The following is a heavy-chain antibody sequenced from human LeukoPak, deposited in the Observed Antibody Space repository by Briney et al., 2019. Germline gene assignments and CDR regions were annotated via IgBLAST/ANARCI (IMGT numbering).Heavy chain of an antibody. Sequence: PSQTLSLTCTVSGGSISSGDYYWSWIRQPPGKGLEWIGYIYYSGSTNYNPSLKSRVTISVDTSKNQFSLKLSSVTAADTAVYYCARVGATLLFDYWGQGTLVTVSS. CDR2: IYYSGST. CDR1: GGSISSGDYY. CDR3: ARVGATLLFDY. D-gene: IGHD1-26*01. J-gene: IGHJ4*02. V-gene: IGHV4-30-4*01.